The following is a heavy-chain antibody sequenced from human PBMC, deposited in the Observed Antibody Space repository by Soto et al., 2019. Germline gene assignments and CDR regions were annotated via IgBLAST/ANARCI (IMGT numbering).Heavy chain of an antibody. V-gene: IGHV1-2*02. J-gene: IGHJ4*02. CDR2: INPNSGGT. D-gene: IGHD5-12*01. CDR3: ARGSGYDSPFDY. Sequence: ASVKVSCKASGYTFTGYYMHWVRQAPGQGLEWMGWINPNSGGTNYAQKLQGRVTMTTDTSTSTAYMELRSLRSDDTAVYYCARGSGYDSPFDYWGQGTLVTVAS. CDR1: GYTFTGYY.